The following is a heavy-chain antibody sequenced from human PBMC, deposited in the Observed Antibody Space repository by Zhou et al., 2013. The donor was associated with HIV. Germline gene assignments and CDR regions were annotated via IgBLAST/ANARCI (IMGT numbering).Heavy chain of an antibody. J-gene: IGHJ3*02. D-gene: IGHD3-16*01. CDR2: ITPILGTA. CDR1: GGTFKTYA. Sequence: QVQLVQSGAEVKKPGSSMKVHCEASGGTFKTYAITWVRQAPGRGLEWVGGITPILGTAIYAHKFKGRISVSTDESARTVYMELSDLRSDDTAIYFCARGGGDRIDAAFDIWGQGRGSP. V-gene: IGHV1-69*05. CDR3: ARGGGDRIDAAFDI.